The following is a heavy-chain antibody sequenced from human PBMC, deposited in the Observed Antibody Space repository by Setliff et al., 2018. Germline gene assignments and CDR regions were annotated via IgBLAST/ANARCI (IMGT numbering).Heavy chain of an antibody. Sequence: SETLSLTCSVSGASISNYYWSWIRQPPGKGLEWIGYIYSSGSTNYNPSLKSRVAISRDTSTNQLSLELRSVTAADTAMYFCARTARVPDCSGQGILVTVSS. CDR2: IYSSGST. CDR3: ARTARVPDC. CDR1: GASISNYY. V-gene: IGHV4-4*08. J-gene: IGHJ4*02.